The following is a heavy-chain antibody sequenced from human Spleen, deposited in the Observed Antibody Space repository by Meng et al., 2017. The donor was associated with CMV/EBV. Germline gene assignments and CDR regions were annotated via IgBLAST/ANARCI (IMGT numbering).Heavy chain of an antibody. CDR1: GDSVTSDLYY. D-gene: IGHD5-18*01. Sequence: SETLSLTCTVSGDSVTSDLYYWTWIRQPPGKGLEWLGHIYYSGSPNYSPSLRSRLTISIDTSQNQFSLQLNSVTAADTAVYYCASRVDTAFQVGYWGQGTLVTVSS. J-gene: IGHJ4*02. CDR3: ASRVDTAFQVGY. V-gene: IGHV4-61*01. CDR2: IYYSGSP.